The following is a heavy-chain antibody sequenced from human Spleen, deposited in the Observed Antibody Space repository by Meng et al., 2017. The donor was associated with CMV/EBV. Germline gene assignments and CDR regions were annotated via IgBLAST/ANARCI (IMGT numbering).Heavy chain of an antibody. CDR1: GYTFTSYY. CDR2: INPSGGST. D-gene: IGHD6-13*01. J-gene: IGHJ5*02. Sequence: ASVKVSCKASGYTFTSYYMHWVRQAPGQGLEWMGIINPSGGSTSYAQNFQGRVTMTTDTSTSTAYMDLRSLRSDDTAVYYCARDRAQGLVAAAFPPDPWGQGTLVTVSS. V-gene: IGHV1-46*01. CDR3: ARDRAQGLVAAAFPPDP.